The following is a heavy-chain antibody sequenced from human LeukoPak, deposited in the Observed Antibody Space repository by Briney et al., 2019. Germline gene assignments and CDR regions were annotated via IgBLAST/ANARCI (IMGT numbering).Heavy chain of an antibody. CDR1: GFTFSNYA. D-gene: IGHD3-10*02. J-gene: IGHJ6*04. Sequence: PGGSLRLSCAASGFTFSNYAMTWVRQAPGKGLEWVSVTSGSGGSTYYGDSVKGRFTISRDNSKDTLYMQMNSLRAEDTAVYYCAELGITMIGGVWGKGTTVTISS. V-gene: IGHV3-23*01. CDR3: AELGITMIGGV. CDR2: TSGSGGST.